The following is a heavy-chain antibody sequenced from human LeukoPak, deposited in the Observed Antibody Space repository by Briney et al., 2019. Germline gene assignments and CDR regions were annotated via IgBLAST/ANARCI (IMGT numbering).Heavy chain of an antibody. Sequence: EASVKVSCKASGYTFTGNHLHWVRQAPGQGLEWMGWINPNNGGTSFAQNFQGRVTLTRDTSISTAYMELSTLRSDDTAVYYCARAAGPKAFDVWGQGTMVTVST. CDR2: INPNNGGT. CDR3: ARAAGPKAFDV. J-gene: IGHJ3*01. V-gene: IGHV1-2*02. CDR1: GYTFTGNH.